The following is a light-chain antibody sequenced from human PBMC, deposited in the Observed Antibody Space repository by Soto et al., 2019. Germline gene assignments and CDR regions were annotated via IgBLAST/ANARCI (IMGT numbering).Light chain of an antibody. Sequence: QSALTQTASVSGSPGQSITISCTGTSSDVGGYRYVSWYQQHPVKVPKLIIYDVSNRPSGISDRFSGSKSANTASLTISGLQAEDEADYYCSSYTSTSAYVVFGGGTKVTVL. J-gene: IGLJ2*01. CDR3: SSYTSTSAYVV. CDR2: DVS. CDR1: SSDVGGYRY. V-gene: IGLV2-14*01.